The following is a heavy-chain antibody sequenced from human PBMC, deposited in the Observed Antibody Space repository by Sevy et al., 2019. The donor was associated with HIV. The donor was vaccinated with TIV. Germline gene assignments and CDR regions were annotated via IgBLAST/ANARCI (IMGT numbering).Heavy chain of an antibody. Sequence: GGSLRLSCAASGFTFSSYAMSWVRQAPGKGLEWVSSISGTGGSTYYAGSVKGRFTISRDNSNNTLYLQINSLRVDDTAVYDCAKGGGSCDSTSCHNWDNWFDPWGQGTLVTVSS. V-gene: IGHV3-23*01. CDR3: AKGGGSCDSTSCHNWDNWFDP. CDR2: ISGTGGST. CDR1: GFTFSSYA. D-gene: IGHD2-2*01. J-gene: IGHJ5*02.